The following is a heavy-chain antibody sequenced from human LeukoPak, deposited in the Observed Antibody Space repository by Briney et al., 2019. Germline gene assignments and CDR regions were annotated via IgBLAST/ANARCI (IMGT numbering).Heavy chain of an antibody. J-gene: IGHJ6*02. Sequence: GGSLRLSCAASGFTFSSYSMNWVRQAPGKGLEWVSYISSSSSTIYYADSVKGRFTISRDNAKNSLYLQMNSLRDEDTAVYYCARGYCSSTSCYYGMDVWGQGTTVTVSS. D-gene: IGHD2-2*01. CDR1: GFTFSSYS. V-gene: IGHV3-48*02. CDR3: ARGYCSSTSCYYGMDV. CDR2: ISSSSSTI.